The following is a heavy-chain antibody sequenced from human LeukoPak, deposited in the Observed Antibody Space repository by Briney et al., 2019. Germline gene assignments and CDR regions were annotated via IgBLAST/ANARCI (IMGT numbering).Heavy chain of an antibody. CDR3: ATSEYSSGWYATDY. CDR2: VDPEDGET. V-gene: IGHV1-69-2*01. CDR1: GYTFTDYY. J-gene: IGHJ4*02. Sequence: ASVKVSCKVSGYTFTDYYMHWVQQAPGKGLEWMGLVDPEDGETIYAEKFQGRVTITADTSTDTAYMELSSLRSEDTAAYYCATSEYSSGWYATDYWGQGTLVTVSS. D-gene: IGHD6-19*01.